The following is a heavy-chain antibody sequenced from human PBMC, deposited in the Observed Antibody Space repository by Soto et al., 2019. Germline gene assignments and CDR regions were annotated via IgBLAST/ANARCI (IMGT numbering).Heavy chain of an antibody. V-gene: IGHV3-30*18. CDR2: ISHDGGNK. J-gene: IGHJ6*03. Sequence: QVQLVESGGGAVQPGRSLRLSCKASAFTLRSYGMHWVRQAPGKGLEWVAVISHDGGNKYYADSVRGRFTISRDNSKNMIYLQMNSLRAEDTAVYYCAKDPASAAGTFFDYYYYMDVWGKGTTVTVSS. CDR3: AKDPASAAGTFFDYYYYMDV. D-gene: IGHD6-13*01. CDR1: AFTLRSYG.